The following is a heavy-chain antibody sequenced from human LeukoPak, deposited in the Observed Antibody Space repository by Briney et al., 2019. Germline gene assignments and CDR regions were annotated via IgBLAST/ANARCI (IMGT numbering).Heavy chain of an antibody. J-gene: IGHJ6*03. V-gene: IGHV1-18*01. CDR1: GYTFTSYG. CDR3: ARGNYDILTGYYYYYYYMDV. D-gene: IGHD3-9*01. Sequence: ASVKVSCKASGYTFTSYGISWVRQAPGQGLEWMGWISAYNGNTNYAQKLQGRVTMTTDTSTSTAYTELRSLRSDDTAVYYCARGNYDILTGYYYYYYYMDVWGKGTTVTISS. CDR2: ISAYNGNT.